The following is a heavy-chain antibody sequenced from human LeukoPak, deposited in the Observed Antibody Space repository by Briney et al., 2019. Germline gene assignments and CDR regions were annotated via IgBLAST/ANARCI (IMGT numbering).Heavy chain of an antibody. CDR1: GYTFTSYD. Sequence: ASVKVSCKASGYTFTSYDINWVRQATGQRLEWMGWITAGNGNTKYSQKFQGRVTITRDTSASTAYMELSSLRSEDTAVYYCARDHVGANYYFDYWGQGTLVTVSS. J-gene: IGHJ4*02. V-gene: IGHV1-3*01. D-gene: IGHD1-26*01. CDR3: ARDHVGANYYFDY. CDR2: ITAGNGNT.